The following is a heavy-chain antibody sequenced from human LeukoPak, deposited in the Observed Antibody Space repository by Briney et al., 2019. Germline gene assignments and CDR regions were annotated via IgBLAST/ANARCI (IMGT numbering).Heavy chain of an antibody. CDR1: GGSISSSNW. J-gene: IGHJ5*02. CDR2: IYHSGST. CDR3: ARDLSGYSISNWFDP. V-gene: IGHV4-4*02. D-gene: IGHD5-18*01. Sequence: SETLSLTCAVSGGSISSSNWWSWVRQPPGKGLEWIGEIYHSGSTNYNPSLKSRVTISVDTSKNQFSLKLNSVTAADTAVYYCARDLSGYSISNWFDPWGQGTLVTVSS.